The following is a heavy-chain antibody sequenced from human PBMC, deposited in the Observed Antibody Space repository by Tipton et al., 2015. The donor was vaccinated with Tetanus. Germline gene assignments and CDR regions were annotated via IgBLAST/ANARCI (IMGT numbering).Heavy chain of an antibody. D-gene: IGHD3-9*01. V-gene: IGHV4-31*02. CDR1: GDSISSGGYY. CDR3: ARSYYDLLTGNYIPYCFDY. J-gene: IGHJ4*02. Sequence: LRLSCSVSGDSISSGGYYWSWIRQHPGKGLEWIGYIYSSGTTNYNPSLRSRVTMSVDTSKNQFSLELTSVTAADTAVYYCARSYYDLLTGNYIPYCFDYWGRGSLVTVSS. CDR2: IYSSGTT.